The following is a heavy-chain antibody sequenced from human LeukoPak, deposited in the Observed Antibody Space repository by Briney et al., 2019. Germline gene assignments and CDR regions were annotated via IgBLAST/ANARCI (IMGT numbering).Heavy chain of an antibody. CDR2: IFPSGGEI. D-gene: IGHD2-8*02. CDR3: ATYRQVLLPFES. J-gene: IGHJ4*02. V-gene: IGHV3-23*01. Sequence: GGSLRLSCEASGFTFSTFAMIWVRQPPGKGLEWVSSIFPSGGEIHYAVSVRGRFTISRDNSKSTLSLQMNSLRAEDTAIYYCATYRQVLLPFESWGQGTLVTVSS. CDR1: GFTFSTFA.